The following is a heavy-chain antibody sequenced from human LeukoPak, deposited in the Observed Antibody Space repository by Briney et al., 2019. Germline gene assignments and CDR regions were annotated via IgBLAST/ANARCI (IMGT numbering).Heavy chain of an antibody. CDR3: ARHGVEMATINAFDI. CDR2: IYYSGST. J-gene: IGHJ3*02. D-gene: IGHD5-24*01. CDR1: GGSISSYY. Sequence: SETLSLTCTVSGGSISSYYWSWIRQPPGQGLEWIGYIYYSGSTNYNPSLKSRVTISVDTSKNQFSLKLSSVTAADTAVYYCARHGVEMATINAFDIWGQGTMVTVSS. V-gene: IGHV4-59*08.